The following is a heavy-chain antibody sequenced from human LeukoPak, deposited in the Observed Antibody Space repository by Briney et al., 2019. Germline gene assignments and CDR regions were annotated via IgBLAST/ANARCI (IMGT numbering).Heavy chain of an antibody. CDR1: GFTFSSYS. Sequence: GGSLRLSCAASGFTFSSYSMNWVRQAPGKGLEWVSSISSSSSYIYYADSVKGRFTISRDNSKNTLYLQMNSLRAEDTAVYYCAKGITMIEAYMDVWGKGTTVTVSS. D-gene: IGHD3-22*01. CDR2: ISSSSSYI. V-gene: IGHV3-21*04. CDR3: AKGITMIEAYMDV. J-gene: IGHJ6*03.